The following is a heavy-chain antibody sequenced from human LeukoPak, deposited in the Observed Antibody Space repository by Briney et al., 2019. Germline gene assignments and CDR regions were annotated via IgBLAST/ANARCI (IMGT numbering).Heavy chain of an antibody. D-gene: IGHD4-23*01. V-gene: IGHV1-69*13. CDR2: IIPIFGTA. CDR3: ARDHQDYGGKLGLDY. CDR1: GYTFTGYY. J-gene: IGHJ4*02. Sequence: ASVKVSCKASGYTFTGYYMHWVRQAPGQGLEWMGGIIPIFGTANYAQKFQGRVTITADESTSTAYMELSSLRSEDTAVYYCARDHQDYGGKLGLDYWGQGTLVTVSS.